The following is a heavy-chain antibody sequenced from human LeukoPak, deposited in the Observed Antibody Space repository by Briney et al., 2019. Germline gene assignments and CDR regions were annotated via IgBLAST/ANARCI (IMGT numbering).Heavy chain of an antibody. V-gene: IGHV1-8*03. CDR2: MNPNSGNT. Sequence: ASVKVSCKASGYTFTSYDINWVRQATGQGLEWMGWMNPNSGNTGYAQKFQGRVTITRNTSISTAYMELSSLRSEDTAVYYCARGYSYYDSSGYYVYYMDVWGEGTTVTVSS. D-gene: IGHD3-22*01. CDR1: GYTFTSYD. J-gene: IGHJ6*03. CDR3: ARGYSYYDSSGYYVYYMDV.